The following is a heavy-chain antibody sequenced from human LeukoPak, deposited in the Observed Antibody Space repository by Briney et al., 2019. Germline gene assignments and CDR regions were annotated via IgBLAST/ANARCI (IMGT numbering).Heavy chain of an antibody. D-gene: IGHD2-21*02. CDR2: INHDGRT. V-gene: IGHV4-34*01. CDR1: GGSFSGNY. Sequence: SETLSLTCAVYGGSFSGNYWSWIRQPPGKGLEWIGEINHDGRTNYNPSLKSRVAISVDTSKNQFSLRLNSVTAADTAVYYCARRLVTPDWYFDLWGRGTLVTVSS. J-gene: IGHJ2*01. CDR3: ARRLVTPDWYFDL.